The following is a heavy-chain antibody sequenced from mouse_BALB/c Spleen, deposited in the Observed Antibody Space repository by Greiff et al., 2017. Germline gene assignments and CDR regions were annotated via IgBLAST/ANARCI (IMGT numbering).Heavy chain of an antibody. V-gene: IGHV2-9*02. CDR1: GFSLTSYG. D-gene: IGHD1-2*01. Sequence: VKLVESGPGLVAPSQSLSITCTVSGFSLTSYGVHWVRQPPGKGLEWLGVIWAGGSTNYNSALMSRLTISKDNSKSQVFLKMNSLQTDDTAMYYCARVHYYGYYFDYWGQGTTLTVSS. CDR3: ARVHYYGYYFDY. CDR2: IWAGGST. J-gene: IGHJ2*01.